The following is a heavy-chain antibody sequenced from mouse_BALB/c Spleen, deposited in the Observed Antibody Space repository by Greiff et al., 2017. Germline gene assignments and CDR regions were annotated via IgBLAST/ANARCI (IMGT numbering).Heavy chain of an antibody. CDR2: ISSGGSYT. V-gene: IGHV5-6*01. D-gene: IGHD2-1*01. CDR3: AKIGDYGNSPWFAY. J-gene: IGHJ3*01. Sequence: EVQVVESGGDLVKPGGSLKLSCAASGFTFSSYGMSWVRQTPDKRLEWVATISSGGSYTYYPDSVKGRFTISRDNAKNTLYLQMSSLKSEDTAMYYCAKIGDYGNSPWFAYWGQGTLVTVSA. CDR1: GFTFSSYG.